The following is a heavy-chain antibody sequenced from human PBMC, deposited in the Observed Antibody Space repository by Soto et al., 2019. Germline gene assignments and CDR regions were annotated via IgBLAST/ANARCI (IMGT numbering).Heavy chain of an antibody. CDR3: AKASKITIFGVVIANWSDS. J-gene: IGHJ5*01. Sequence: GGSLRLSCAASGFTFSSYAMSWVRQAPGKGLEWVSAISGSGGSTYYADSVKGRFTISRDNSKNTLYLQMNSLRAEDTAVYYCAKASKITIFGVVIANWSDSRGQGTLVTVSS. V-gene: IGHV3-23*01. CDR1: GFTFSSYA. D-gene: IGHD3-3*01. CDR2: ISGSGGST.